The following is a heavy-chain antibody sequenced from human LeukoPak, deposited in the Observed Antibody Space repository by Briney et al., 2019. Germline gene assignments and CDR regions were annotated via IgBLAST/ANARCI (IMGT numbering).Heavy chain of an antibody. V-gene: IGHV4-4*07. CDR1: GGSIISNY. CDR3: ARLKFYDSTGYSPGYYMDV. CDR2: IYGSGIT. Sequence: SETLSLTCTVSGGSIISNYWSWIRQSAGTGLEWIGRIYGSGITDYNPSLESRVTMSLDTSRKQFSLRLTSVTAADTAVYYCARLKFYDSTGYSPGYYMDVWGKGTTVSVFS. J-gene: IGHJ6*03. D-gene: IGHD3-22*01.